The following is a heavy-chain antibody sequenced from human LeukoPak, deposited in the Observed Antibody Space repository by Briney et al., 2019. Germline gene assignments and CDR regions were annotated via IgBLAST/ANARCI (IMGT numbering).Heavy chain of an antibody. CDR2: LYYSGST. CDR3: ARRPSVLRFFDY. J-gene: IGHJ4*02. CDR1: GGSISSGYY. D-gene: IGHD3-3*01. V-gene: IGHV4-39*07. Sequence: SATLSLTCTVSGGSISSGYYWGWIRQPPGMGLEWIGSLYYSGSTYYNPSLESRVTISVDTSKNQFSLKLSSVTAADTAVYYCARRPSVLRFFDYWGQGTLVTVSS.